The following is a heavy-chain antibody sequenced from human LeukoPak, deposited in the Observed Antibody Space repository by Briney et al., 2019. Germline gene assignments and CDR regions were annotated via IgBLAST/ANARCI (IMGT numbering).Heavy chain of an antibody. Sequence: ASVKVSCKGSGGTFISYAISWVRQAHGQGLEWKGGIIPSFGKANYAQKFQGRVTITADESRRTAYMELSSLRSEDTAVYYCARSPQGYSDAFDIWGQGTMVTVSS. CDR3: ARSPQGYSDAFDI. J-gene: IGHJ3*02. D-gene: IGHD6-13*01. V-gene: IGHV1-69*01. CDR2: IIPSFGKA. CDR1: GGTFISYA.